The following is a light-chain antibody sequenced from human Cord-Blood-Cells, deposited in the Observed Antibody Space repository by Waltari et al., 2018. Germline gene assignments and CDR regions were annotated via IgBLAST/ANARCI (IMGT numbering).Light chain of an antibody. Sequence: SYVLPQPPSVSVAPGKTARITCGGHHIGSKSVHWYQQKPGQAPVLVVYEDSDRPSGIPERFSGSNSGNTATLTISRVEAGDEADYYCQVWDSSSDHWVFGGGTKLTVL. CDR1: HIGSKS. V-gene: IGLV3-21*03. CDR2: EDS. CDR3: QVWDSSSDHWV. J-gene: IGLJ3*02.